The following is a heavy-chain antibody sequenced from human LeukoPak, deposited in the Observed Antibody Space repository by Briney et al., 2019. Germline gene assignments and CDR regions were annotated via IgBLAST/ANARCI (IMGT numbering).Heavy chain of an antibody. J-gene: IGHJ5*02. V-gene: IGHV4-59*08. CDR3: ARGRGASYYYDSSAYLAGWFDP. Sequence: SETLSLTCSVSGASISSYYWSWIRQPPGKGLEWIGYIYYSGSTSYNPSLESRVTISLDTSKRQFSLKLSSVTAADTAVYYCARGRGASYYYDSSAYLAGWFDPWGQGTLVTVSS. CDR2: IYYSGST. CDR1: GASISSYY. D-gene: IGHD3-22*01.